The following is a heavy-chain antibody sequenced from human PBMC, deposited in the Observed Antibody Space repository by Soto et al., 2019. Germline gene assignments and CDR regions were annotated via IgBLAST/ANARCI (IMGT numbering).Heavy chain of an antibody. V-gene: IGHV1-69*01. D-gene: IGHD3-10*01. CDR2: ILPKFGTA. CDR3: ATLQGSGTYYDDDY. J-gene: IGHJ4*02. CDR1: GGSSNNNA. Sequence: QVQLVQSGAEVRMPGSSVKVSCRASGGSSNNNANSWVRQAPGQGLEWMGGILPKFGTANYAQKFRGRLTITADESKRTIYMELRSLRSEDTALYYCATLQGSGTYYDDDYWGLGTQVTVSS.